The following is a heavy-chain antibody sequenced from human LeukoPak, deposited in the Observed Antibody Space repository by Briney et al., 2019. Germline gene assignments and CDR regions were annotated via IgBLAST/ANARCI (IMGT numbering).Heavy chain of an antibody. J-gene: IGHJ4*02. V-gene: IGHV5-51*01. CDR2: IYPGDSDT. D-gene: IGHD1-1*01. Sequence: GESLKISCKGSGYSFTSYWIGWVRQMPGKGLEWMGIIYPGDSDTKYSPSYQGQVIISADNSISTAYLQWSSLKASDTAVYYCSRDGRAVAATTGYWGQGTLVTVSS. CDR1: GYSFTSYW. CDR3: SRDGRAVAATTGY.